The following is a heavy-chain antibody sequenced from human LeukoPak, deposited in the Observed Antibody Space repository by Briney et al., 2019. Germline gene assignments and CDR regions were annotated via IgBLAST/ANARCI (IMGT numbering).Heavy chain of an antibody. CDR3: AKRQYRGKLDAFDI. V-gene: IGHV3-23*01. Sequence: GGSLRLSCAASGFTFSSYAMSWVRQAPGKGLEWVATISDSGTSTYYGDAVKGRFTISRDSSKDTVYLQMKSPRAEDTAVYYCAKRQYRGKLDAFDIWGQGTMVTVSS. CDR1: GFTFSSYA. D-gene: IGHD1-1*01. J-gene: IGHJ3*02. CDR2: ISDSGTST.